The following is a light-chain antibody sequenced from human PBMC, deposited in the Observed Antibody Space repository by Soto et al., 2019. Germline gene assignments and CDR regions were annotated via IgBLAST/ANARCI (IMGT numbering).Light chain of an antibody. CDR1: QGIGDT. Sequence: EVVMTQSPATLSVSPGEGVTLSCRANQGIGDTLAWYQHKPGQTPRLLIYGAFKRATGIPDRFSGSGSGTDFTLTISRMEPEDFAVYCCQQYGSSPRTFGQGTKVDIK. V-gene: IGKV3-20*01. CDR3: QQYGSSPRT. J-gene: IGKJ1*01. CDR2: GAF.